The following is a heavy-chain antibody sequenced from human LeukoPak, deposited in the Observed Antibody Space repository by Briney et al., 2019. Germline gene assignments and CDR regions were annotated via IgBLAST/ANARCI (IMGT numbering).Heavy chain of an antibody. CDR3: ARDYYGSGSYYSAY. CDR1: GYTFTSYA. D-gene: IGHD3-10*01. V-gene: IGHV1-3*01. Sequence: ASVKVSCKASGYTFTSYAMHWVRQAPGQRLEWMGWINAGNGNTKYSQKFQGRVTITRDTSASTAYMELSSLRSEDTAMYYCARDYYGSGSYYSAYWGQGTLVTVSS. CDR2: INAGNGNT. J-gene: IGHJ4*02.